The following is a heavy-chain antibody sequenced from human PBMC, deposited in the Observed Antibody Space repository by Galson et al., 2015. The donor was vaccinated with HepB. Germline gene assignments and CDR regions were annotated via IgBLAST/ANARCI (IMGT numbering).Heavy chain of an antibody. V-gene: IGHV3-33*01. Sequence: SLRLSCAASGFTFRGSGMHWVRQAPGKGLEWVAIILSDGSNEYYADSVKGRFTISRDDSKNTLYLQMNSLRAEDTAVYYCARDLRKFRYFDYWGQGTLVTVPS. CDR1: GFTFRGSG. CDR2: ILSDGSNE. CDR3: ARDLRKFRYFDY. J-gene: IGHJ4*02.